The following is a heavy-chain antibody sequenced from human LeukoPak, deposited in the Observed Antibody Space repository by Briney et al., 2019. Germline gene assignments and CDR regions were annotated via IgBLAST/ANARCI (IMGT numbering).Heavy chain of an antibody. CDR3: AKDRRPVSDYYYFYMDV. CDR1: GFTFSSYA. D-gene: IGHD5/OR15-5a*01. V-gene: IGHV3-23*01. Sequence: GGSLRLSCAASGFTFSSYAMTWVRLAPGKGLEWVSHISGSTTSTYYADSVKGRFTISRDNSKNTLYLQMNSLRAEDTAVYYCAKDRRPVSDYYYFYMDVWGKGTTVTVSS. CDR2: ISGSTTST. J-gene: IGHJ6*03.